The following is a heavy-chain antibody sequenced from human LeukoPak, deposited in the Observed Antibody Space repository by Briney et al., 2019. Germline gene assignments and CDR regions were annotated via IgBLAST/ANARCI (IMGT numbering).Heavy chain of an antibody. Sequence: GGSLRLSCAASGFTFSSYGMHWVRQAPGKGLEWVAVIWYDGSNKYYADSVKGRFTISRDNSKNTLYLQMNSLRAEDTAVYYCARDLDFYYYYGMDVWGQGTMVTVSS. V-gene: IGHV3-33*01. D-gene: IGHD3/OR15-3a*01. J-gene: IGHJ6*02. CDR1: GFTFSSYG. CDR3: ARDLDFYYYYGMDV. CDR2: IWYDGSNK.